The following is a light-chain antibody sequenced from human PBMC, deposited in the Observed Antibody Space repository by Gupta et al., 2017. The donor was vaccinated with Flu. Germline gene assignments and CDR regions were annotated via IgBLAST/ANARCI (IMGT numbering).Light chain of an antibody. V-gene: IGKV1-39*01. J-gene: IGKJ2*01. Sequence: PSSLSASVGDRVTIACRASQNISRYLHWFQHKPGEAPKVLIFAASSLQAGVPSRFSGGGSGTDFTLTISRLQPEDSAVYFCQQTDSTPNTFGQGTKVEIK. CDR3: QQTDSTPNT. CDR2: AAS. CDR1: QNISRY.